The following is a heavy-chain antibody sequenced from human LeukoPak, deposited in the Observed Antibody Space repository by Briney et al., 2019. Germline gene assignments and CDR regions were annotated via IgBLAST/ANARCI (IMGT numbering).Heavy chain of an antibody. D-gene: IGHD3-3*01. CDR3: AKGIDYDSPSYMDV. Sequence: PGRSLRLSCAASGFTFDDYAMHWVRQAPGKGLEWVSGISWNSGSIGYADSVKGRFTISRDNAKNSLYLQMNSLRAEDMALYYCAKGIDYDSPSYMDVWGKGTTVTVSS. V-gene: IGHV3-9*03. J-gene: IGHJ6*03. CDR2: ISWNSGSI. CDR1: GFTFDDYA.